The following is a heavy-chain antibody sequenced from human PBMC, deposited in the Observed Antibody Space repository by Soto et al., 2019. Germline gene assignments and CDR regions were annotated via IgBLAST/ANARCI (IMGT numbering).Heavy chain of an antibody. J-gene: IGHJ4*02. V-gene: IGHV1-8*01. CDR3: ARVSSIAARRSFDS. D-gene: IGHD6-6*01. CDR1: GYTFTSHD. CDR2: LNPHNGKT. Sequence: ASVKVSCKASGYTFTSHDINWVREATGQGLEWMGWLNPHNGKTGYAQRFQGRVTMTWSATTGTVYLELSSLRSEDTAMYYCARVSSIAARRSFDSWGQGTLVTVSS.